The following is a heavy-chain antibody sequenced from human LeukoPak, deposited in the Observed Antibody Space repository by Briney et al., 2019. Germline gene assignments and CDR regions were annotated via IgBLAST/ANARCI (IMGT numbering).Heavy chain of an antibody. Sequence: SETLSLTCTVSGGSISSSSYYWGWIRQPPGKGLEWIGSIYYSGSTYYNPSLKSRVTISVDTSKNQFSLKLSSVTASDTAVYYCARDLGPYDSSGYYCGYWGQGTLVTVSS. J-gene: IGHJ4*02. CDR3: ARDLGPYDSSGYYCGY. CDR2: IYYSGST. D-gene: IGHD3-22*01. V-gene: IGHV4-39*07. CDR1: GGSISSSSYY.